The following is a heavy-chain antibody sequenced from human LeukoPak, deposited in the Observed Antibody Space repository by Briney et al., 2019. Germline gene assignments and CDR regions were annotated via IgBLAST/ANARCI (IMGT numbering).Heavy chain of an antibody. D-gene: IGHD3-22*01. V-gene: IGHV1-46*03. CDR1: GYTFTSYY. J-gene: IGHJ4*02. Sequence: ASVKVSCKASGYTFTSYYMHWVRQAPGQGLEWMGIINPSGGSTSYAQKFQGRVTMIRDTSTSTVYMELSSLRSEDTAVYYCARGGVIYYDSSGYFLDYWGQGTLVTVSS. CDR3: ARGGVIYYDSSGYFLDY. CDR2: INPSGGST.